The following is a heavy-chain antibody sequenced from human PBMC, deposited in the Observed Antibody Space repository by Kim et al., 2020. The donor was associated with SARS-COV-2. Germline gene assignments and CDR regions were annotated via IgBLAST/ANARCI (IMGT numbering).Heavy chain of an antibody. CDR1: GGSISSYY. CDR3: AREGRYNWNDSPDYYYMDV. D-gene: IGHD1-1*01. J-gene: IGHJ6*03. CDR2: IYYSGST. Sequence: SETLSLTCTVSGGSISSYYWSWIRQPPGKGLEWIGYIYYSGSTNYNPSLKSRVTISVDTSKNQFSLKLSSVTAADTAVYYCAREGRYNWNDSPDYYYMDVWGKGTTVTVSS. V-gene: IGHV4-59*01.